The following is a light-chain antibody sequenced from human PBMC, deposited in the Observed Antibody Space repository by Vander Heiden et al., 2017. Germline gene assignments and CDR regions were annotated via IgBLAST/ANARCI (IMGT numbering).Light chain of an antibody. CDR2: KVS. J-gene: IGKJ1*01. V-gene: IGKV2-30*01. CDR3: RQGKLWPWT. CDR1: QSLVYSDGNTY. Sequence: DVVMTQSPLSLPVTLGQPASISCRSSQSLVYSDGNTYLNWFQQRPGQSPRRLIYKVSNRDSGVPDRFSGSGSGTDFTLKISRVEAEDVGVYYCRQGKLWPWTFGQGTKVEIK.